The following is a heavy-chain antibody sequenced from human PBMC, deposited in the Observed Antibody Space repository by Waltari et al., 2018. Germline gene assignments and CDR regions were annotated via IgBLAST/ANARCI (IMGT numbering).Heavy chain of an antibody. D-gene: IGHD3-10*01. CDR3: ATGLGSMVLLGSYFDY. J-gene: IGHJ4*02. CDR2: FDPEDGET. Sequence: QVQLVQSGAEVKKPGASVKVSCKVSGYTLTELSMHWVRQAHGKGLEWMGVFDPEDGETTYARKSQGRVTMTEDTSTDTAYMELSSLRSEDTAVYYCATGLGSMVLLGSYFDYWGQGTLVTVSS. CDR1: GYTLTELS. V-gene: IGHV1-24*01.